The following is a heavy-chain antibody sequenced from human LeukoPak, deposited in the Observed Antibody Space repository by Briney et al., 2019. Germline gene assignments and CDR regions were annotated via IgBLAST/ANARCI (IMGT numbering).Heavy chain of an antibody. V-gene: IGHV3-21*01. CDR2: ISSSSYI. D-gene: IGHD1-20*01. J-gene: IGHJ6*02. CDR3: VRRVTGTYYYYYGMDV. CDR1: GFTFSSYS. Sequence: PGGSLRLSCAASGFTFSSYSMNWVRQAPGKGLEWVSSISSSSYIYYADSVKGRFTISRDNAKNSLYLQMNSLRAEDTAVYYCVRRVTGTYYYYYGMDVWGQGTTVTVSS.